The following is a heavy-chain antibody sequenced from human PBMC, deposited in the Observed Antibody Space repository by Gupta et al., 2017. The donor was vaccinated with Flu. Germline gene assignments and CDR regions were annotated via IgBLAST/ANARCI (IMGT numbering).Heavy chain of an antibody. CDR2: IYYSGST. CDR3: ARERLEYYYDSSGYYDY. V-gene: IGHV4-59*01. J-gene: IGHJ4*02. D-gene: IGHD3-22*01. CDR1: GGSISSYY. Sequence: QVQLQESCPGLVKPSEPLSLTCTVSGGSISSYYWSWIRQPPGKGLEWIGYIYYSGSTNYNPSLKSRVTISVDTSKNQFSLKLSSVTAADTAVYYCARERLEYYYDSSGYYDYWGQGTLVTVSS.